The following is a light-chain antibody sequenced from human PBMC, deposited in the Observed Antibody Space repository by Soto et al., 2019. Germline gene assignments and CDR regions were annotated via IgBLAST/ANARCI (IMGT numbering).Light chain of an antibody. CDR1: QAVSSIL. V-gene: IGKV3-20*01. CDR2: GAS. Sequence: EVVLTQSPGTLSLSPGERATLSCRASQAVSSILLAWYQQKPGQAPRLLIYGASSRATGIQDRFSGSGSGTDLPLTVSRLEPEDFAVYYCQQHGTSPIFGGGTKVEIK. J-gene: IGKJ4*01. CDR3: QQHGTSPI.